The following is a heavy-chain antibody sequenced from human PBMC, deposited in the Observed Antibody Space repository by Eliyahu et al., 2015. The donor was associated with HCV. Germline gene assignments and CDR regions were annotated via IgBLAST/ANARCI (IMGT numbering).Heavy chain of an antibody. J-gene: IGHJ4*02. Sequence: EVQLVESGGGLVQPGGSLRLSCAAYGFTFSTYWMNWVRQAXGKGXXWVANIKEDGSEKYYVDSVKGRFIISRDNAKSSLYLQMNNLRAEDTAVYYCAGWDRWGQGTLVTVSS. CDR2: IKEDGSEK. D-gene: IGHD1-26*01. CDR3: AGWDR. CDR1: GFTFSTYW. V-gene: IGHV3-7*01.